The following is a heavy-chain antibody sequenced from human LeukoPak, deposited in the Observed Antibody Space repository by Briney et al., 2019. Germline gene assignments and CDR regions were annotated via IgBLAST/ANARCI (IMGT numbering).Heavy chain of an antibody. V-gene: IGHV4-4*09. J-gene: IGHJ4*02. CDR3: VRQAYYSGSGSWTGFDY. D-gene: IGHD3-10*01. Sequence: SETLSLTCTVSGGSISGYYWSWIRQPPGKGLEWIGYIHTSGSTNYNPSLKSRVTTSVDTSKNQFALKLSSVTAADTAVYYCVRQAYYSGSGSWTGFDYWGQGTLVTVSS. CDR2: IHTSGST. CDR1: GGSISGYY.